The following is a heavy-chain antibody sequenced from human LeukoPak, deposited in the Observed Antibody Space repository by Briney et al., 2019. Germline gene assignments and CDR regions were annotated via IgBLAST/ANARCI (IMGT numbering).Heavy chain of an antibody. CDR2: IRYDGSNK. J-gene: IGHJ6*03. D-gene: IGHD1-26*01. CDR1: GFTFSSFD. Sequence: GGSLRLSCAASGFTFSSFDMNWVRQAPGKGLEWVTFIRYDGSNKYYAGSVKGRFTISRDNSKNTLYLQLNSLRAEDTAVYYCAKNPTAGWEVVGGYYYDYMDVWGKGTTVTVSS. CDR3: AKNPTAGWEVVGGYYYDYMDV. V-gene: IGHV3-30*02.